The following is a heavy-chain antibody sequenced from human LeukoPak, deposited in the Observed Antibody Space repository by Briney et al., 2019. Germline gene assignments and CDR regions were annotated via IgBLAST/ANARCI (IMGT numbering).Heavy chain of an antibody. CDR1: GYSISSGYY. CDR3: ARSYPRIAARCYFDY. CDR2: IYHSGGT. Sequence: SETLSXTCAVSGYSISSGYYWGWIRQPPGKGLEWIGSIYHSGGTYYNPSLKRRVTISVDTSKNQFSLKLSSVTAADTAVYYCARSYPRIAARCYFDYWGQGTLVTVSS. D-gene: IGHD6-6*01. V-gene: IGHV4-38-2*01. J-gene: IGHJ4*02.